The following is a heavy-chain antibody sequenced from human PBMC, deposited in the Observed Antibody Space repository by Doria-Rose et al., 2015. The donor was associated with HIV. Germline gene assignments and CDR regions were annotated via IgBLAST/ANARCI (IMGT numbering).Heavy chain of an antibody. Sequence: VQLQESGPGLVKPAETLSLTCTVSGGSISSYYWNWIRQPPGKGLEWIGYIYSSGSTHYNSSLKSRVTISIDTSKNQFSLKPSSVTAADTAVYYCARFRPSRGIYYSLDVWGKGTTVTVPS. J-gene: IGHJ6*03. V-gene: IGHV4-4*09. CDR1: GGSISSYY. D-gene: IGHD3-10*01. CDR3: ARFRPSRGIYYSLDV. CDR2: IYSSGST.